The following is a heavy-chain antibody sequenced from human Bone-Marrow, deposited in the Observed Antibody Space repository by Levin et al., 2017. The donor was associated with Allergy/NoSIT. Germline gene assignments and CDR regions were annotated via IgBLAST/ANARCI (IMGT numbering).Heavy chain of an antibody. J-gene: IGHJ4*02. D-gene: IGHD1-20*01. CDR2: IYAGDSET. CDR1: GFSFTNYW. V-gene: IGHV5-51*01. Sequence: RGESLKISCKGSGFSFTNYWIGWVRQMPGKGLEWMGIIYAGDSETRYSPSFQGQVTISVDRSITTAYLQWSSLKASDTAMYYCAKDLGINWFLDSWGQGTLVIVSS. CDR3: AKDLGINWFLDS.